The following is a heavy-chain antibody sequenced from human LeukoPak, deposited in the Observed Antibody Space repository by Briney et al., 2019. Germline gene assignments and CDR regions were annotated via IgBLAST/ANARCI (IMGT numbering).Heavy chain of an antibody. J-gene: IGHJ4*02. CDR1: GGSISSSSYY. CDR2: IYYSGST. V-gene: IGHV4-39*01. CDR3: ARGPPPSVGNQLIWFGEL. D-gene: IGHD3-10*01. Sequence: PSETLSLTCTVSGGSISSSSYYWGWIRQPPGKGLEWIGSIYYSGSTYYNPSLKSRVTISVDTSKNQFSLKLSSVTAADTAVYYCARGPPPSVGNQLIWFGELWGQGTLVTVSS.